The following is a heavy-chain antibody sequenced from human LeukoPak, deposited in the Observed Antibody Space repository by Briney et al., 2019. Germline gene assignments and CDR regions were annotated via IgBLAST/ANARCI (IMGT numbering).Heavy chain of an antibody. CDR3: AKGIDSTGYYPFDY. D-gene: IGHD3-22*01. CDR2: ISYDGSNK. J-gene: IGHJ4*02. CDR1: GFTFSSYG. Sequence: GGSLRLSCAASGFTFSSYGMHWVRQAPGKGLERVAVISYDGSNKYYADSVKGRFTISRDTSKSTLYLQLNSLRAEDTAIYYCAKGIDSTGYYPFDYWGQGTLVTVSS. V-gene: IGHV3-30*18.